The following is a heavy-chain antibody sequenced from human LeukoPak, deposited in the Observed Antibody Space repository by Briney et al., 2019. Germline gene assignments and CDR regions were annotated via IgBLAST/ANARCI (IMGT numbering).Heavy chain of an antibody. D-gene: IGHD5-24*01. V-gene: IGHV1-18*01. CDR1: GYTYINYG. J-gene: IGHJ4*02. Sequence: GASVKVSCKASGYTYINYGISWVRQAPGQGREGMGWISTYNGKTNYAQKFQDRVTMTTDTSTSTAYMDLRSLRSDDTAVYYCARDRATWAYDKVHGYWGQGSLVTVSS. CDR2: ISTYNGKT. CDR3: ARDRATWAYDKVHGY.